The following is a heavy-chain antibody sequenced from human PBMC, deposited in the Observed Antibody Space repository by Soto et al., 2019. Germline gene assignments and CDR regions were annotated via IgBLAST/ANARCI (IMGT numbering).Heavy chain of an antibody. V-gene: IGHV3-23*01. CDR1: GGTFSSYA. CDR2: ISGSGGST. J-gene: IGHJ4*02. D-gene: IGHD3-10*01. CDR3: AKDLRDYYGPGSPPANDY. Sequence: GGSLRLCCAAAGGTFSSYAMSWVRQAPGKGLEWVSAISGSGGSTYYADSVKGRFTISRDNSKNTLYLQMNSLRAEDTAVYYCAKDLRDYYGPGSPPANDYWGQGTLVTVSP.